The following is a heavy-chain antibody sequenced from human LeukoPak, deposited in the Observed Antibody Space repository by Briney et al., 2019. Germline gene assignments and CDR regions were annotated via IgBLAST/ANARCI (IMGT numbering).Heavy chain of an antibody. D-gene: IGHD3-16*01. CDR2: ISWNSGSI. V-gene: IGHV3-9*01. Sequence: GGSLRLSCAASGFTFDDYAMHWVRQAPGKGLEWVSGISWNSGSIGYADSVKGRFTISRDNAKNSLYLQMNSLRAGDTALYYCAKDIKWLLGNFDYWGQGTLVTVSS. CDR3: AKDIKWLLGNFDY. J-gene: IGHJ4*02. CDR1: GFTFDDYA.